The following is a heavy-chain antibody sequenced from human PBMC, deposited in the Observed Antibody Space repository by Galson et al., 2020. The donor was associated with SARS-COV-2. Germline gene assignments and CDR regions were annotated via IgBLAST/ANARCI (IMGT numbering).Heavy chain of an antibody. V-gene: IGHV3-30*18. D-gene: IGHD2-15*01. J-gene: IGHJ6*02. CDR1: GFTFSTYG. Sequence: TGGSLRLSCAASGFTFSTYGMHWVRQAPGKGLEWVAVISYDGNNKDYADSVKGRFTISRDNSKDTLYLQMNSLRTEDTAVYYCANDIGLGWTFYGMDVWGHGTTVTVSS. CDR2: ISYDGNNK. CDR3: ANDIGLGWTFYGMDV.